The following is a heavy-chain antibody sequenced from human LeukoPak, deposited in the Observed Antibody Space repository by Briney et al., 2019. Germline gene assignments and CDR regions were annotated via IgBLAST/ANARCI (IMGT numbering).Heavy chain of an antibody. J-gene: IGHJ6*02. CDR1: GGSISSGGYY. Sequence: PSETLSLTCTVSGGSISSGGYYWSWIRQPPGKGLEWIGYIYYSGSTNYNPSLKSRVTISVDTSKNQFSLKLSSVTAADTAVYYCARSPIMITFGAVIPHGMDVWGQGTTVTVSS. D-gene: IGHD3-16*02. CDR2: IYYSGST. CDR3: ARSPIMITFGAVIPHGMDV. V-gene: IGHV4-61*08.